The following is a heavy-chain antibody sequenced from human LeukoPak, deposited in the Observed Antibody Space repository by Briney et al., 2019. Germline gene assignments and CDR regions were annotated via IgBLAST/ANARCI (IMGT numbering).Heavy chain of an antibody. V-gene: IGHV3-23*01. CDR3: ARDPIAAAGGTYYCDY. Sequence: GGSLRLSCATSGFTFRSSAMTWVRQAPGKGLEWVATVSGSGGSTYSADSVKGRFTISRDNSKNTLYLQMNSLRDEDTAVYYCARDPIAAAGGTYYCDYWGQGILVTVSS. CDR1: GFTFRSSA. D-gene: IGHD6-13*01. CDR2: VSGSGGST. J-gene: IGHJ4*02.